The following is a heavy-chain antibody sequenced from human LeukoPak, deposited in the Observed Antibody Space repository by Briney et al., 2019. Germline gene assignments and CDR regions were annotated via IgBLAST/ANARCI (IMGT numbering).Heavy chain of an antibody. V-gene: IGHV3-33*01. J-gene: IGHJ4*02. CDR1: GLTFSSYG. D-gene: IGHD3-10*01. Sequence: GGSLRLSCAASGLTFSSYGMHWVRQAPGKGLEWVAVIWYDGSNKYYADSVKGRFTISRDNSKNTLYLQMNSLRAEDTAVYYCARVSGSGSPFDYWGQGTLVTVSS. CDR2: IWYDGSNK. CDR3: ARVSGSGSPFDY.